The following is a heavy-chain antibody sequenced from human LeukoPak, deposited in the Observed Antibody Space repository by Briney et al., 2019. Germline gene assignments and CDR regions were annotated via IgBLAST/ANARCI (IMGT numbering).Heavy chain of an antibody. J-gene: IGHJ5*02. CDR1: GYTFTGYY. Sequence: ASVKVSCKASGYTFTGYYMHWVRQAPGQGLEWMGWINPNSGGTNYAQKFQGRVTMTRDTSISTAYMELSRLRSDDTAVYYCARDHSQSLEDGGRNVWFDPWGQGTLVTVSS. CDR2: INPNSGGT. CDR3: ARDHSQSLEDGGRNVWFDP. D-gene: IGHD1-14*01. V-gene: IGHV1-2*02.